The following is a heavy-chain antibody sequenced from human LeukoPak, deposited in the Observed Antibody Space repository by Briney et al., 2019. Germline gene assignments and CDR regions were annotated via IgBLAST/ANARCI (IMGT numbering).Heavy chain of an antibody. Sequence: ASVKVSCKASGYIFTDYYIHWMRQAPGQGHEWMGIINPSGGSTSYAQKFQGRVTMTRDTSTSTVYMHLSSLRSEDTAVYYCARTHMVRGVPFDYWGQGTLVIVSS. J-gene: IGHJ4*02. D-gene: IGHD3-10*01. CDR3: ARTHMVRGVPFDY. CDR2: INPSGGST. CDR1: GYIFTDYY. V-gene: IGHV1-46*01.